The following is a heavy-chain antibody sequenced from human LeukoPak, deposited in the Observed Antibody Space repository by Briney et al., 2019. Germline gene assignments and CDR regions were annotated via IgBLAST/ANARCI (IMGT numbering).Heavy chain of an antibody. CDR1: GYTFTSYD. Sequence: ASVKVSCKASGYTFTSYDINWVRQATGQGLEWMGWMNPNSGNTGYAQKFQGRVTMTRNTSISTAYMELSSLRSEDTAVYYCASAEGGYYDFWSGYPNWFDPWGQGTLVTVSS. CDR2: MNPNSGNT. V-gene: IGHV1-8*01. J-gene: IGHJ5*02. CDR3: ASAEGGYYDFWSGYPNWFDP. D-gene: IGHD3-3*01.